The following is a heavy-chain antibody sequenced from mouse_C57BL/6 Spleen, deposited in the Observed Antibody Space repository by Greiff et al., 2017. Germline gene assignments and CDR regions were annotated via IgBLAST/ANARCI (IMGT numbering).Heavy chain of an antibody. CDR3: ARQEGVYMAWFAY. CDR2: ISRGSSTI. J-gene: IGHJ3*01. Sequence: EVKLVESGGGLVKPGGSLKLSCAASGFTFSDYGMHWVRQAPEKGLEWVAYISRGSSTIYYAETVKGGFTISRDNAKNTLFLQRTRLRSEDTATYYGARQEGVYMAWFAYWGQGTLVTVSA. V-gene: IGHV5-17*01. CDR1: GFTFSDYG.